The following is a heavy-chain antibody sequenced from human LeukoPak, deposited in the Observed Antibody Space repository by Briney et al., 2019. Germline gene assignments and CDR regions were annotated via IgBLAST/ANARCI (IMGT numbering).Heavy chain of an antibody. CDR1: GDSVSSNSVA. D-gene: IGHD1-1*01. Sequence: QTLSLTCAISGDSVSSNSVAWNWIRQSPSRGLEWLGRTYYRSKWYNDYAVSVKSRITFNPDTPKNQFSLQLNSVTPEDTAVYYCARERTGTKDCWGQGTLVTVSS. J-gene: IGHJ4*02. V-gene: IGHV6-1*01. CDR3: ARERTGTKDC. CDR2: TYYRSKWYN.